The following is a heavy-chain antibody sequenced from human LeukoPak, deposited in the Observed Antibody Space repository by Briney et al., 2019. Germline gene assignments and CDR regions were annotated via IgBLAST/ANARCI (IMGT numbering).Heavy chain of an antibody. CDR3: ATPYYYDSSGYQYRYYFDY. CDR1: GYTFTGYY. CDR2: INPNSGGT. Sequence: GASVKVSCKASGYTFTGYYMHWVRQAPGQGLKWMGWINPNSGGTNYAQKFQGRVTMTRDTFISTAYMELSSLRSEDTAVYYCATPYYYDSSGYQYRYYFDYWGQGTLVTVSS. V-gene: IGHV1-2*02. J-gene: IGHJ4*02. D-gene: IGHD3-22*01.